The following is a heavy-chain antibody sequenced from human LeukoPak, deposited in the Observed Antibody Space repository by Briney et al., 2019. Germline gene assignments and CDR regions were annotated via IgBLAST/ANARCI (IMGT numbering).Heavy chain of an antibody. J-gene: IGHJ2*01. CDR2: MNPNSGNT. D-gene: IGHD4-17*01. CDR1: GYTFTSYD. V-gene: IGHV1-8*01. CDR3: ARGFGYGDPGRDWYFDL. Sequence: ASVKVSCKASGYTFTSYDINWVRQATGQGLEWMGWMNPNSGNTGYAQKFQGRVTMTRNTSISTAYMELSSLRSEDTAVYYCARGFGYGDPGRDWYFDLWGRGTLVTVSS.